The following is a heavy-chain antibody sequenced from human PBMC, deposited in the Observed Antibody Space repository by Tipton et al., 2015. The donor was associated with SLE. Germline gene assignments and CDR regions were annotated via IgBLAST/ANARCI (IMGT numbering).Heavy chain of an antibody. CDR3: ASELRYFDWLSVSDYYYYMDV. V-gene: IGHV4-39*07. CDR2: IYYGGST. CDR1: GGSISSNSCY. Sequence: PGLVKPSETLSLTCTVSGGSISSNSCYWGWIRQPPGKGLEWIGSIYYGGSTYYNPSLKSRVTISVDTSKNQFSLKLNSVTAADTAVYYCASELRYFDWLSVSDYYYYMDVWGKGATVTVSS. D-gene: IGHD3-9*01. J-gene: IGHJ6*03.